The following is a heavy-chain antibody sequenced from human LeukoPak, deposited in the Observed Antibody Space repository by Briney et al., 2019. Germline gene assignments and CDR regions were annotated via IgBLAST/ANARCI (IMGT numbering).Heavy chain of an antibody. Sequence: PGGSLRLSCAAPGFTFSSYAMSWVRQAPGKGLEWVSGISGSGGNTYYADSVKGRFTISRDNSKNTLYLQMNSLRAEDTAVYYCAKDRGTWIGEPYPPSHRGQGTLVTVSS. CDR1: GFTFSSYA. J-gene: IGHJ4*02. CDR2: ISGSGGNT. V-gene: IGHV3-23*01. CDR3: AKDRGTWIGEPYPPSH. D-gene: IGHD3-10*01.